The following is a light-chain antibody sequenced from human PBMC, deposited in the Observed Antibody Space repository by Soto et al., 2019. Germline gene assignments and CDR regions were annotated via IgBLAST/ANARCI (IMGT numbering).Light chain of an antibody. CDR2: GAS. V-gene: IGKV1-39*01. CDR1: QSINTY. CDR3: QQSYTTPIT. Sequence: IQMNLSPSSLSASVEDRVTITCRTSQSINTYLNWYQQKPGKAPKLLIYGASSLRSGVPLRFSGSGSGTDFTLTISSLEPEDFATYYCQQSYTTPITFGQGTKVDIK. J-gene: IGKJ1*01.